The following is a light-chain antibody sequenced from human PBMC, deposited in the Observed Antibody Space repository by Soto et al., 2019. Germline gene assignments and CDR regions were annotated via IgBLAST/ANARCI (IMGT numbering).Light chain of an antibody. CDR3: QSYDSSLSVV. J-gene: IGLJ2*01. CDR2: GNS. Sequence: QSVLTQPPSVSRAPGQRVTISCTWSSSNIGAGYDVHWYQQLPGTAPKLLIYGNSNRPSGVPDRFSGSKSGTSASLAITGLQAEDEADYYCQSYDSSLSVVFGGGTKVTVL. V-gene: IGLV1-40*01. CDR1: SSNIGAGYD.